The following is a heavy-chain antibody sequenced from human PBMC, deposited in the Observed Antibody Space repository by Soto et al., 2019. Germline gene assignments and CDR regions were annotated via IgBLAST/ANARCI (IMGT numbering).Heavy chain of an antibody. CDR1: GFTFSSYA. J-gene: IGHJ3*02. D-gene: IGHD3-10*01. CDR2: ISGSGGST. Sequence: GGSLRLSCAASGFTFSSYAMSWVRQAPGKGLEWVSAISGSGGSTYYADSVKGRFTISRDNPKNTLYLQMNSLRAEDTAVYYCAKDLYPRYGSGSYYLDIWGQGTMVTVSS. V-gene: IGHV3-23*01. CDR3: AKDLYPRYGSGSYYLDI.